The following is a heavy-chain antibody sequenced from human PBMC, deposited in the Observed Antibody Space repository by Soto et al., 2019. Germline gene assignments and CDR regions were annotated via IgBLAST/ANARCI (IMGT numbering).Heavy chain of an antibody. Sequence: PGESLKISCKGSGYSFTSYWISWVRQMPGKGLEWMGRIDPSDSYTNYSPSFQGHVTISADKSISTAYLQWSSLKASDTAMYYCASFCSSTSCYAQDYYYYGMDVWGQGTTVTVSS. J-gene: IGHJ6*02. V-gene: IGHV5-10-1*01. CDR3: ASFCSSTSCYAQDYYYYGMDV. D-gene: IGHD2-2*01. CDR1: GYSFTSYW. CDR2: IDPSDSYT.